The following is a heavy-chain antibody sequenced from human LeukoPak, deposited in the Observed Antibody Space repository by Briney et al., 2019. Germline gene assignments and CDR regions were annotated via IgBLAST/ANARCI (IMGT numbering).Heavy chain of an antibody. CDR1: GYTFTGYY. J-gene: IGHJ4*02. CDR3: ARVQRSYCGGDRVNLDS. CDR2: INPNSGGT. D-gene: IGHD2-21*02. V-gene: IGHV1-2*02. Sequence: GASVKVSCKASGYTFTGYYMHWVRQAPGHGLEWMGWINPNSGGTNYAQKFQGRVTMTRDTSISTAYMELSRLRSDDTAVYYCARVQRSYCGGDRVNLDSWGQRTLVTVSS.